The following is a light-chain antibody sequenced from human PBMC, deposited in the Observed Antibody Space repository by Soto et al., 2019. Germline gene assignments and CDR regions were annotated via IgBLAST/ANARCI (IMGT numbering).Light chain of an antibody. CDR1: QAVNTR. Sequence: EIVLTQSPATLSSFPGDRVTLSCRASQAVNTRLAWYQHKPGPAPRLLIYLTSNRAAGIPARFSGSGSGTDFTLTISSLEPEDFAVYYCQQYGSSGTFGQGTKVDIK. V-gene: IGKV3D-11*03. CDR3: QQYGSSGT. CDR2: LTS. J-gene: IGKJ1*01.